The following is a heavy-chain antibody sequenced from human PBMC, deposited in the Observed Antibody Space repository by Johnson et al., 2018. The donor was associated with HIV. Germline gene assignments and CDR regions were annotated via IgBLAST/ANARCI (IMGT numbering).Heavy chain of an antibody. J-gene: IGHJ3*02. CDR2: ILYDGSNK. V-gene: IGHV3-30*02. CDR3: AKTIVVVTADAFDI. D-gene: IGHD2-21*02. Sequence: QVQLVESGGGVVQPGGSLRLSCAASGFTFSSYGMHWVRQAPGKGLEWVAFILYDGSNKYYADSVKGRFTISRDNSKNTLYLQMNSLRAEDTAVYYCAKTIVVVTADAFDIWGQGTMVTVSS. CDR1: GFTFSSYG.